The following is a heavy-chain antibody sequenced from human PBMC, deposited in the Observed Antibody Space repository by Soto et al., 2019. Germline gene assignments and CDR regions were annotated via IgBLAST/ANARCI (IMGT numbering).Heavy chain of an antibody. Sequence: QVQLVQSGAEVKKPGSSVKVSCKASGGTFSSYAISWVRQAPGQGLERMGGIIPIFGTANYAQKFQGRVTITADESTSTAYMELSSLRSEDTAVYYCARDRTSCSGGSCYSLFGLDYWGQGTLVTVSS. CDR2: IIPIFGTA. D-gene: IGHD2-15*01. V-gene: IGHV1-69*01. CDR3: ARDRTSCSGGSCYSLFGLDY. J-gene: IGHJ4*02. CDR1: GGTFSSYA.